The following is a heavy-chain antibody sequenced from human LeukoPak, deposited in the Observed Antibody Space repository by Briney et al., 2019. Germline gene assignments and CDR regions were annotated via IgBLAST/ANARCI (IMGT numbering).Heavy chain of an antibody. V-gene: IGHV4-59*01. J-gene: IGHJ5*02. Sequence: SETLSLTCTVSGGSISSYYWSWIRQPPGKGLEWIGYIYYSGSTNYNPSLKSRVTISVDTPKNQFSLKLSSVTAADTAVYYCARVVVTALLGWFDPWGQGTLVTVSS. D-gene: IGHD2-21*02. CDR1: GGSISSYY. CDR2: IYYSGST. CDR3: ARVVVTALLGWFDP.